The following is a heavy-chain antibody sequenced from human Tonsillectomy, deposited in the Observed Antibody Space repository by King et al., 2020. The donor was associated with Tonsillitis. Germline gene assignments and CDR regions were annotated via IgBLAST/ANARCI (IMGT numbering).Heavy chain of an antibody. CDR2: IKEDGSEK. Sequence: VQLVESGGGLVQPGGSLRLSCAASGFTFSSYWMSWVRQAPGKGLEWVANIKEDGSEKYYVDSVKGRFTISRDNARNSLFLQMSSLRAEDTAVYYCARDPHYNRNYVGYFDYWGQGTLVTVSS. J-gene: IGHJ4*02. CDR1: GFTFSSYW. D-gene: IGHD1-7*01. V-gene: IGHV3-7*03. CDR3: ARDPHYNRNYVGYFDY.